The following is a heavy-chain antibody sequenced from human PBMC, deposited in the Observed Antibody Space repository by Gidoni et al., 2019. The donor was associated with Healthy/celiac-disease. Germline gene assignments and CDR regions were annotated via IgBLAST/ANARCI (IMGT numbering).Heavy chain of an antibody. CDR3: AKDIDYDILTGYSKGDAFDI. CDR2: ISGSGGST. Sequence: EVQLLESGGGLVQPGGSLRLSCAASGFPFSSYAMSWVRQAPGKGLGWVSAISGSGGSTYYADSVKGRFTISRDNSKNTLYLQMNSLRAEDTAVYYCAKDIDYDILTGYSKGDAFDIWGQGTMVTVSS. D-gene: IGHD3-9*01. CDR1: GFPFSSYA. J-gene: IGHJ3*02. V-gene: IGHV3-23*01.